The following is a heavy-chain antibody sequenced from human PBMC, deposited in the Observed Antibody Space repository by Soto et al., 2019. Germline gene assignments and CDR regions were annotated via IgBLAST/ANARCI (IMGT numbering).Heavy chain of an antibody. D-gene: IGHD3-10*01. CDR2: IYSGGST. V-gene: IGHV3-53*01. Sequence: GGSLRLSCAASGFTVSSNYMSWVRQAPGKGLEWVSVIYSGGSTYYADSVKGRFTISRDNSKNTLYLQMNSLRAEDTAVYYCARGRPYYYGSGSYYYYYYGMDVWGQGTTVTVSS. J-gene: IGHJ6*02. CDR1: GFTVSSNY. CDR3: ARGRPYYYGSGSYYYYYYGMDV.